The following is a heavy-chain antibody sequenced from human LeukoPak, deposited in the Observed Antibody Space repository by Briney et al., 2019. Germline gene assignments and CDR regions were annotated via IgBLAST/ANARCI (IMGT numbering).Heavy chain of an antibody. Sequence: PSETLSLTCTVSGGSISSYYWSWIRQPPGKGLEWIGYIYYSGSTNYNPSLKSRVTISVDTSKNQFSLKLSSVTAADTAVYYCAREDMGLLYYWGQGTLVTVSS. CDR3: AREDMGLLYY. V-gene: IGHV4-59*01. J-gene: IGHJ4*02. CDR2: IYYSGST. D-gene: IGHD3-3*01. CDR1: GGSISSYY.